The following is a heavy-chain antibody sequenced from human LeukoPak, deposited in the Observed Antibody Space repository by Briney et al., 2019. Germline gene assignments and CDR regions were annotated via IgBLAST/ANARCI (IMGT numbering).Heavy chain of an antibody. CDR1: GFTFSSYG. D-gene: IGHD3-10*02. CDR2: ISYDGSNK. V-gene: IGHV3-30*18. Sequence: GGSLRLSCAASGFTFSSYGMHWVRQAPGKGLEWVAVISYDGSNKYYADSVKGRFTISRDNSKNTLYLQMNSLRGEDTALYYCAKGQVIPITMLDYWGQGTLVTVSS. J-gene: IGHJ4*02. CDR3: AKGQVIPITMLDY.